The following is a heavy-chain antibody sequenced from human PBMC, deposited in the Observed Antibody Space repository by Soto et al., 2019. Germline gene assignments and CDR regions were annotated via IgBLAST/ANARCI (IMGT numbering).Heavy chain of an antibody. CDR1: GGTFSSYA. CDR3: ARDWDYYGSGSYFTNDWYDP. Sequence: QVQLVQSGAEVKKPGSSVKVSCKASGGTFSSYAISWVRQAPGQGLEWMGGIIPIFGTANYAQKFQGRVTITADESTRTADMELSSLRSEDTAVYYCARDWDYYGSGSYFTNDWYDPWGQGTLVTVST. V-gene: IGHV1-69*01. CDR2: IIPIFGTA. D-gene: IGHD3-10*01. J-gene: IGHJ5*02.